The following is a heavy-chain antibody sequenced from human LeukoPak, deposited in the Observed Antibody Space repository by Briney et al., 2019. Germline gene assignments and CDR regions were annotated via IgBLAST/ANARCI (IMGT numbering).Heavy chain of an antibody. V-gene: IGHV3-21*01. D-gene: IGHD6-19*01. J-gene: IGHJ4*02. CDR2: ISGRSNYI. CDR1: GFTFSSYS. CDR3: ARDLTSGWYPYYFDY. Sequence: KTGGSLRLSCAASGFTFSSYSMNWVRQAPGKGLEWVSFISGRSNYIYYADSVRGRFTISRDNAKNSLYLQMNSLRAEDTAVYYCARDLTSGWYPYYFDYWGQGTLVTVSS.